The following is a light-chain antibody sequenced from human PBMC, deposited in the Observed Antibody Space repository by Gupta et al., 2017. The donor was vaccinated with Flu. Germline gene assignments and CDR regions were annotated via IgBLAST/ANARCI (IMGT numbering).Light chain of an antibody. V-gene: IGLV2-14*01. J-gene: IGLJ2*01. CDR3: SSYTTTNTLVV. CDR2: EVS. Sequence: QSALTQPASVSGSPGQSITISYTGTSSDVGGYEYVSWYQQHPGKAPKLMIFEVSNRPSGVSNRFSGSKSGTTASLTISGLQAEDEADYYCSSYTTTNTLVVFGGGTKLTVL. CDR1: SSDVGGYEY.